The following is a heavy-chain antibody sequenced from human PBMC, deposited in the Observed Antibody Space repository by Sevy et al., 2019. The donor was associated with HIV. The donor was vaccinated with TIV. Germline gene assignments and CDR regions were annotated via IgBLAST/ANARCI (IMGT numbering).Heavy chain of an antibody. V-gene: IGHV3-7*01. D-gene: IGHD3-9*01. CDR3: ARLPTGLQSFNYLLSTYFDS. Sequence: GGSLRLSCAASGFDFNHHWMSWVRQAPQKGLEWVPNIKQDGSETYYVDSLEGRFTISRDNAKNSLSLQINDLRAEDTAVYYCARLPTGLQSFNYLLSTYFDSWGQGTLVTVSS. J-gene: IGHJ4*02. CDR1: GFDFNHHW. CDR2: IKQDGSET.